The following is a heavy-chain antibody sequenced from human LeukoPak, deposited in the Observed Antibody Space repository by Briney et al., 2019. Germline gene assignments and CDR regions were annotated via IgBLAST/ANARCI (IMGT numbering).Heavy chain of an antibody. CDR2: ISAYNGNT. J-gene: IGHJ4*02. V-gene: IGHV1-18*01. Sequence: GASVKVSCKASGYTFTSYGISWVRQAPGQGLEWMGWISAYNGNTNYAQKLQGRVTMTTDTSTSTAYMELRSLRSNDTAVYYCAREFCSGGICTTPIDYWGQGTLVTVSS. D-gene: IGHD2-15*01. CDR1: GYTFTSYG. CDR3: AREFCSGGICTTPIDY.